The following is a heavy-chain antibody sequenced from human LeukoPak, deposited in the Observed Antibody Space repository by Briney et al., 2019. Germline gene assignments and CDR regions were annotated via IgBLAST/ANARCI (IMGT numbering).Heavy chain of an antibody. CDR1: GGSISSGGYS. J-gene: IGHJ5*02. Sequence: SQTLSLTCAVPGGSISSGGYSWSWIRQPPGKGLEWIGYIYHSGSTYYNPSLKSRVTISVDRSKNQFSLKLSSVTAADTAVYYCARGNPDYCSGGSCYLIIDWFDPWGQGTLVTVSS. CDR3: ARGNPDYCSGGSCYLIIDWFDP. CDR2: IYHSGST. V-gene: IGHV4-30-2*01. D-gene: IGHD2-15*01.